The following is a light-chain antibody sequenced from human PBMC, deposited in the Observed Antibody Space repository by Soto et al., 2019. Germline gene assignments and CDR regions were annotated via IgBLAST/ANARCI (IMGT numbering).Light chain of an antibody. V-gene: IGKV1D-13*01. CDR1: QGISSA. CDR3: QQFDDYPFT. J-gene: IGKJ3*01. CDR2: DAS. Sequence: AIQLTQSPSSLSASVGDSVTITCRASQGISSALAWYQQTPGRAPKLLIYDASTLESGVPSRFSGSRAGTDFSLTVSSLQPEDFAAYYCQQFDDYPFTFGRGTKVDIK.